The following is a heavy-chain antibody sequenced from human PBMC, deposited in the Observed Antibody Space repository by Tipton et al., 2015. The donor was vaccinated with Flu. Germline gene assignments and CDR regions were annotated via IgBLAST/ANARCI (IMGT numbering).Heavy chain of an antibody. Sequence: TLSLTCTVSGASISSGNFYWTWIRQSAGKGLEWIGRIHSGGGTNYNLSLKSRVTISVDTSKNQFSLRMDFVTAADTAFYYCARGSYDGSGSPLRGNWFDPWGQGTLVTVSS. CDR3: ARGSYDGSGSPLRGNWFDP. V-gene: IGHV4-61*02. CDR1: GASISSGNFY. CDR2: IHSGGGT. J-gene: IGHJ5*02. D-gene: IGHD3-10*01.